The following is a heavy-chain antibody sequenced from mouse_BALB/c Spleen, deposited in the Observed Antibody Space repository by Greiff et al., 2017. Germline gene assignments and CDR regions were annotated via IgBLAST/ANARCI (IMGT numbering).Heavy chain of an antibody. CDR1: GYSFTSYY. Sequence: EVQLQQSGPELMKPGASVKISCKASGYSFTSYYMHWVKQSHGKSLEWIGYIDPFNGGTSYNQKFKGKATLTVDKSSSTAYMHLSSLTSEDSAVYYCARSDGNYPYYFDYWGQGTTLTVSS. D-gene: IGHD2-1*01. CDR2: IDPFNGGT. CDR3: ARSDGNYPYYFDY. V-gene: IGHV1S135*01. J-gene: IGHJ2*01.